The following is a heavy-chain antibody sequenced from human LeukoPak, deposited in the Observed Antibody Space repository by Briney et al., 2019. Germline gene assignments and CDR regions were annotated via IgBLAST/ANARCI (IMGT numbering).Heavy chain of an antibody. CDR2: INPNSGGT. CDR3: ARDRIAVAGTVDS. V-gene: IGHV1-2*02. D-gene: IGHD6-19*01. Sequence: ASVKVSCKASGYTFTGYYLHWVRQAPGQGLEWMGWINPNSGGTDYAQKFQGRVTMTRDTSISTAYVELSRLRSDDTAVYYCARDRIAVAGTVDSWGQGTLVTVSS. CDR1: GYTFTGYY. J-gene: IGHJ4*02.